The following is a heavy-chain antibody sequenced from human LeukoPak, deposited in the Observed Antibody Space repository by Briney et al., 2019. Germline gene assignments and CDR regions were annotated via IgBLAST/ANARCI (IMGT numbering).Heavy chain of an antibody. CDR2: ISAYNGNT. D-gene: IGHD3-10*01. Sequence: ASVTVSFTSSGYTFTIYGISWVRQAPGQGLERMGWISAYNGNTNYAQKLQGRVTMTTDTSTSTAYMELRSLRSDDTAVYYCAKDTTMVRGVIIKANSWGYWGQGTLVTVSS. CDR3: AKDTTMVRGVIIKANSWGY. CDR1: GYTFTIYG. J-gene: IGHJ4*02. V-gene: IGHV1-18*01.